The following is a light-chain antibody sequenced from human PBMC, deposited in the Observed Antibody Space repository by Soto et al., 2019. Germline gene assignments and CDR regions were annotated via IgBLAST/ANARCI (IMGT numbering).Light chain of an antibody. CDR2: GAS. V-gene: IGKV3-20*01. J-gene: IGKJ1*01. CDR3: KHYGSSPRT. Sequence: EIVWTQSPGGLSLSPGERATLSCRASQSVSSIYLGWYQQEPGQAHRLLMYGASSRATGIQERFSGSGSGTDFTLTIRRLEPAAFPVYYCKHYGSSPRTFGQGTKVDIK. CDR1: QSVSSIY.